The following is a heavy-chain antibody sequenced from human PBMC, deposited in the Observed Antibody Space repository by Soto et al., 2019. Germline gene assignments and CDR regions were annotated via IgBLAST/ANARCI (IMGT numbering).Heavy chain of an antibody. Sequence: QVQLVQPGAEVKKPGASVKFSCKASGYIFTNFYIHWVRQAPGQGLEWIGIINPNGGSTNYAQNFQGRVTMTVDTSTSKVYMDLSSLRSEDTSVYYCTRGLASGDYWGQGTLITVSS. D-gene: IGHD6-6*01. CDR2: INPNGGST. V-gene: IGHV1-46*03. J-gene: IGHJ4*02. CDR3: TRGLASGDY. CDR1: GYIFTNFY.